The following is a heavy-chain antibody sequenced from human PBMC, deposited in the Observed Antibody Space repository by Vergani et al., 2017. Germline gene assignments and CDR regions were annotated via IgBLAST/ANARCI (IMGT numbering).Heavy chain of an antibody. CDR1: GYTFTSYD. Sequence: QVQLVQSGAEVKKPGASVKVSCKASGYTFTSYDINWVRQATGQGLEWMGWRNPNSGKTGYAQKFPGRVTMTRNTSISTAYMELSSLGSEDAAVYYCARGVGPVDNWFDPWGQGTLVTVSS. V-gene: IGHV1-8*01. CDR3: ARGVGPVDNWFDP. J-gene: IGHJ5*02. CDR2: RNPNSGKT. D-gene: IGHD1-26*01.